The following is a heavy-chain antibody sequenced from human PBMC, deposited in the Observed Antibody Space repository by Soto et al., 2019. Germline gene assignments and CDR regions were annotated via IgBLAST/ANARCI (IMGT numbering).Heavy chain of an antibody. Sequence: QVQLVESGGGVVQPGRSLRLSCAASGFTFSNYGMHWVRQAPGKGLEWVVVISYDGSNKYYADSVKGRFTISRDNSKNTLYLQMDSLRPEDTAMYYCAKPGGTPATFGFRYFDLWGRGTLVTVSS. CDR1: GFTFSNYG. CDR2: ISYDGSNK. D-gene: IGHD2-15*01. V-gene: IGHV3-30*18. CDR3: AKPGGTPATFGFRYFDL. J-gene: IGHJ2*01.